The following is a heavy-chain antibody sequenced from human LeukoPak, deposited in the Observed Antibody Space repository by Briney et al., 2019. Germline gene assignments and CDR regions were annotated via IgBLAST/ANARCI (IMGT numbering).Heavy chain of an antibody. CDR1: GRSISSSSYF. D-gene: IGHD4-17*01. J-gene: IGHJ4*02. V-gene: IGHV4-39*07. CDR3: ARGDRQYTVTTFLRGGYFDY. CDR2: INHSGST. Sequence: SETLSLTCTVSGRSISSSSYFWGWLRQPPGKGLEWIGEINHSGSTNYTPSLKSRVTTSVDTSKNQFSLKLSSVTAADTAVYYCARGDRQYTVTTFLRGGYFDYWGQGTLVTVSS.